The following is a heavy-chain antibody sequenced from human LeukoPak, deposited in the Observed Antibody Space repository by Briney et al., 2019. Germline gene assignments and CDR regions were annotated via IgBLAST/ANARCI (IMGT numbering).Heavy chain of an antibody. J-gene: IGHJ6*02. Sequence: SETLSLTCAVYGGSFSGYYWSWIRQPPGKGLEWIGEINHRGSTNYNPSLKSRVTISVDTSKNQFSLKLSSVTAADTAVYYCARHYYDSSGYYLYYYYGMDVWGQGTTVTVSS. CDR1: GGSFSGYY. V-gene: IGHV4-34*01. CDR2: INHRGST. D-gene: IGHD3-22*01. CDR3: ARHYYDSSGYYLYYYYGMDV.